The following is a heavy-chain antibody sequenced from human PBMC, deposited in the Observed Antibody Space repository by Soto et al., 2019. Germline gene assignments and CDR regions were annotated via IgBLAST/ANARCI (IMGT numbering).Heavy chain of an antibody. J-gene: IGHJ6*03. CDR2: INSDGSRI. CDR3: ARGASGRYYVDV. V-gene: IGHV3-74*01. D-gene: IGHD3-10*01. Sequence: EVQLVESGGGLVQPGGSLRLSCAASGFTFSNYWIHWVRQAPGKGLVWVSRINSDGSRINYADSVRGRSTISRDNANNTLYRQVNRLGAEDTAVYFCARGASGRYYVDVWGKGTTVTVSS. CDR1: GFTFSNYW.